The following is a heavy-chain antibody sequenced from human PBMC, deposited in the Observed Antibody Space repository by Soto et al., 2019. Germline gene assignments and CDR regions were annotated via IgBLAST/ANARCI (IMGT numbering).Heavy chain of an antibody. CDR2: INPSGGST. J-gene: IGHJ6*02. D-gene: IGHD4-4*01. V-gene: IGHV1-46*01. CDR3: ARDYSNGTKYYYGMDV. Sequence: ASVKVSCKASGYTFTSYYMHWVRQAPGQGLEWMGIINPSGGSTSYAQKFQGRVTMTRDTSTSTVYMELSSLRSEDTAVYYCARDYSNGTKYYYGMDVWGQGTTVTVSS. CDR1: GYTFTSYY.